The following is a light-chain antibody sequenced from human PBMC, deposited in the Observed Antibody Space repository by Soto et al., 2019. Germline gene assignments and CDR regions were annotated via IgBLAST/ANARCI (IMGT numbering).Light chain of an antibody. V-gene: IGKV3-20*01. Sequence: PGERATLSCRASQSVTSNYLAWYQQKPGRAPRLLIFGAFNSATGIPDRFSGSSSGTDFTLTINGLEPEDFAVYYCQQYDTSPLTFGGGTKVEI. CDR1: QSVTSNY. CDR3: QQYDTSPLT. J-gene: IGKJ4*01. CDR2: GAF.